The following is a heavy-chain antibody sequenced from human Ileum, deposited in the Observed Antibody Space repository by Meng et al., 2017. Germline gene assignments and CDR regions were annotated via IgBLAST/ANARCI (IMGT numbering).Heavy chain of an antibody. V-gene: IGHV3-33*01. CDR2: IWDDGSQK. CDR3: ARDGGQLKGVWAGFDY. J-gene: IGHJ4*02. CDR1: GFTFSSYG. D-gene: IGHD1-1*01. Sequence: GESLKISCAASGFTFSSYGMQWVRQAPGKGPEWVAVIWDDGSQKNYGESVKGRFTISRDNSKNTLYLQMNSLRAEDTAVYYCARDGGQLKGVWAGFDYWGQGILVTVSS.